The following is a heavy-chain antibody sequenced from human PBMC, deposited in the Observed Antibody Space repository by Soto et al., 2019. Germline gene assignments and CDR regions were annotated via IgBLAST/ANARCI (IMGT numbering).Heavy chain of an antibody. D-gene: IGHD3-10*01. J-gene: IGHJ6*02. Sequence: QVQLVESGGGVVQPGRSLRLSCAASGFTFNNYGMHWVRQAPGKGLEWVAGISYDGTNKYNADSVKGRFTISRDNSKDTLYLKMNSLRGEDTAVYYCAKDVTMVRGVIGYYGMDVWGQGTTVTVSS. CDR1: GFTFNNYG. CDR3: AKDVTMVRGVIGYYGMDV. V-gene: IGHV3-30*18. CDR2: ISYDGTNK.